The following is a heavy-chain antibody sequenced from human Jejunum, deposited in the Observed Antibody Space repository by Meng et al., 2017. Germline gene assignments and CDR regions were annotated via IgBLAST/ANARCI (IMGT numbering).Heavy chain of an antibody. CDR2: ITSGGSHK. Sequence: QVQLVESGGGVVQPGGSLRLSCAASGFTFNTFGLHWVRQAPGKGLEWVSIITSGGSHKFYGDSVKGRFTISRDNSKNMLYLQMNSLRPEDTAVYYCAQKGDFDNWGQGTLVTVSS. J-gene: IGHJ4*02. CDR1: GFTFNTFG. V-gene: IGHV3-30*03. CDR3: AQKGDFDN.